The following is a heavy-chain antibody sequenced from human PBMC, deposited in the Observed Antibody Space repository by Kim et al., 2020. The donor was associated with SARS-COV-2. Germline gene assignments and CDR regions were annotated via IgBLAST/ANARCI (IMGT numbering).Heavy chain of an antibody. V-gene: IGHV1-3*01. CDR1: GYTFTSYA. Sequence: ASVKVSCKASGYTFTSYAMHWVRQAPGQRLEWMGWINAGNGNTKYSQKFQGRVTITRDTSASTAYMELSSLRSEDTAVYYCARVESGGWYWAKTSGSLLDYWGQGTLVTVSS. CDR2: INAGNGNT. J-gene: IGHJ4*02. CDR3: ARVESGGWYWAKTSGSLLDY. D-gene: IGHD6-19*01.